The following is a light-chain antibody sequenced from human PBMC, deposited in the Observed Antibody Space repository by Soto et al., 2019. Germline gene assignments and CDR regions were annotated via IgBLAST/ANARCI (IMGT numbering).Light chain of an antibody. CDR2: DAS. CDR3: QQYKKWPRT. V-gene: IGKV3-15*01. CDR1: QSVSSN. Sequence: EIVMTQSPATVSVSPGERVTLSCRASQSVSSNLAWYQQKPGQAPRLLIYDASTRATGMSARFSGSGSGTEFTLTISSLQSEDFAVYYCQQYKKWPRTFGQGTKVEIK. J-gene: IGKJ1*01.